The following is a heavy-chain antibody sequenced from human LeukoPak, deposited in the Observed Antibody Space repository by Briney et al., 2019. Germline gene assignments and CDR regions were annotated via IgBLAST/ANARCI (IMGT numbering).Heavy chain of an antibody. CDR3: ARSTSGYYDILTASPYYYYMDV. Sequence: ASVKVSCKASGYTFTGYYMHWVRQAPGQGLEWMGWINPNSGGTNYAQKFQGRVTMTRDTSISTAYMELSRLRSDDTAAYYCARSTSGYYDILTASPYYYYMDVWGKGTTVTISS. J-gene: IGHJ6*03. CDR2: INPNSGGT. CDR1: GYTFTGYY. V-gene: IGHV1-2*02. D-gene: IGHD3-9*01.